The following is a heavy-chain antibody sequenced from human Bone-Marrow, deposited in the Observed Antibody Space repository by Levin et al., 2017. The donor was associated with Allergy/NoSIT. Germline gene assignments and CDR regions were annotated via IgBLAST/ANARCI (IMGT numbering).Heavy chain of an antibody. CDR2: IRGSGTPT. Sequence: PVGSLRLSCAASGFIFSNYVMSWVRQPPGKGLEWVASIRGSGTPTNYADSVQGRFTISRDNSRNTLYLQMNSLKAEDTAVYYCAKDPTNDGWYFAYWGQGTLVTVSS. J-gene: IGHJ4*02. V-gene: IGHV3-23*01. CDR1: GFIFSNYV. CDR3: AKDPTNDGWYFAY. D-gene: IGHD1-1*01.